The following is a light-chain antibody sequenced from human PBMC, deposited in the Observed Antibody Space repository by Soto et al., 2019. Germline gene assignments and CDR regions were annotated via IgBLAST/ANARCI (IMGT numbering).Light chain of an antibody. V-gene: IGKV1-5*01. J-gene: IGKJ1*01. CDR2: DAS. Sequence: DIQMTQSPSSLSASVGEKITINCRASQSISSWLAWFQQKPGKAPKLLIYDASSLESGVPPRFSASGSGTEFTLTISSLQPDDFATYYCQQYNSYSGTFGQGTKVDIK. CDR3: QQYNSYSGT. CDR1: QSISSW.